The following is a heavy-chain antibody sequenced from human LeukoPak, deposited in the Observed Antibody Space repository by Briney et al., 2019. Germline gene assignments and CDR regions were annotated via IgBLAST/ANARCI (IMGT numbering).Heavy chain of an antibody. J-gene: IGHJ4*02. D-gene: IGHD4-17*01. CDR3: AKALQSTVDY. V-gene: IGHV3-23*01. CDR1: GFTFRSYA. Sequence: GGSLRLSRAASGFTFRSYAMSWVRQAPGKGLEWVSAISGSGGSTYYADSVKGRFTISRDNSKNTLYLQMNSLRAEDTGVYYCAKALQSTVDYWGQGTLVTVSS. CDR2: ISGSGGST.